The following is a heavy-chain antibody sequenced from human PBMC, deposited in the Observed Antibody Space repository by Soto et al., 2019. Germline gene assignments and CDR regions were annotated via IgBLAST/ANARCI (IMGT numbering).Heavy chain of an antibody. CDR3: ARARIAVAGYDY. J-gene: IGHJ4*02. CDR1: GFTFSSYW. Sequence: GSLRLSCAASGFTFSSYWMHWVRQAPGKGLVWVSRINSDGSSTSYADSVKGRFTISRDNAKNTLYLQMNSLRAEDTAVYYCARARIAVAGYDYWGQGTLVTVSS. CDR2: INSDGSST. D-gene: IGHD6-19*01. V-gene: IGHV3-74*01.